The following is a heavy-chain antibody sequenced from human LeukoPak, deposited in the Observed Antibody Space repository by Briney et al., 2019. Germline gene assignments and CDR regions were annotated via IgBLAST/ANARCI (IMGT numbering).Heavy chain of an antibody. CDR2: ISSSSSYI. Sequence: GGSLRLSCAGSGFTFSNYNMNWVRQAPGKGLEWVSSISSSSSYIYYADSVKGRFTISRDNAKNSLYLQMNSLRAEDTGVYYCARSELGHYYYYMDVWGKGTTVTVSS. CDR3: ARSELGHYYYYMDV. V-gene: IGHV3-21*01. CDR1: GFTFSNYN. J-gene: IGHJ6*03. D-gene: IGHD7-27*01.